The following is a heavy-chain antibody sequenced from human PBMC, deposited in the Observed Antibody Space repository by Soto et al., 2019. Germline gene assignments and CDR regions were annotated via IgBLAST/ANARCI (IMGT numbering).Heavy chain of an antibody. J-gene: IGHJ3*02. V-gene: IGHV1-18*04. D-gene: IGHD2-15*01. CDR3: ARAAQYCSGGRCYLGDFDI. CDR1: CYTCTIYV. Sequence: ASLSVSFKASCYTCTIYVIIWFLHSPLQGLEWMGWISAYNGNTNYAQKLQGRVTMTTDTSTSTAYMELRSLRSDDTAVYYCARAAQYCSGGRCYLGDFDIRGKGKMVTVSS. CDR2: ISAYNGNT.